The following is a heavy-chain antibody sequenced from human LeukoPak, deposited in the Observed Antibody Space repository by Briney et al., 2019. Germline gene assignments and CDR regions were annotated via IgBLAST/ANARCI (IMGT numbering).Heavy chain of an antibody. CDR2: IYHSGHT. CDR1: GGSISSDY. CDR3: ARHPFQYPFDY. V-gene: IGHV4-59*08. J-gene: IGHJ4*02. Sequence: SETLSLTCTVSGGSISSDYWSWIRQPPGKGQEWIGYIYHSGHTMSNPSLKSRVTISIDTSNNQFSLKLSSVTAADTAVYYCARHPFQYPFDYWGQGTLVSVSS. D-gene: IGHD4-4*01.